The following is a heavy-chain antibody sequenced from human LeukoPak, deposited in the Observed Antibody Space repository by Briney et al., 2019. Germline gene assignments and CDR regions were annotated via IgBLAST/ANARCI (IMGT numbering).Heavy chain of an antibody. CDR3: ARAAKHDSSGYPDY. V-gene: IGHV4-61*02. D-gene: IGHD3-22*01. CDR1: GGSISSGSYY. J-gene: IGHJ4*02. Sequence: PSETLSLTCTVSGGSISSGSYYWSWIRQPAGKGLEWIGRIYTSGSTNYNPSLKSRVTISVDTSKNQFSLKLSSVTAADTAVYYCARAAKHDSSGYPDYWGQGTLVTVSS. CDR2: IYTSGST.